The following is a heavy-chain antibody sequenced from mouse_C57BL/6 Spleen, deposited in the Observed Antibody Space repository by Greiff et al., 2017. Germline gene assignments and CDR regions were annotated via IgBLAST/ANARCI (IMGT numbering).Heavy chain of an antibody. CDR3: ASYNGLTGYYAMDY. V-gene: IGHV7-3*01. CDR1: GFTFTDYY. CDR2: IRNKANGYTT. Sequence: DVKLVESGGGLVQPGGSLSLSCAASGFTFTDYYMSWVRQPPGKALEWLGFIRNKANGYTTEYSASVKGRFTISRDNSQSILYLQMNALRAEDSATYYCASYNGLTGYYAMDYWGQGTSVTVSS. J-gene: IGHJ4*01. D-gene: IGHD1-1*01.